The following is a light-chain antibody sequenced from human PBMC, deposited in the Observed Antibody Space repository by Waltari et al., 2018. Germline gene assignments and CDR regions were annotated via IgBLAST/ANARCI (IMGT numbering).Light chain of an antibody. Sequence: QSALTQPRSVSGSPGQSVTIPCTGTSSDVGGYNYVSWYQQHPGKPPKLIIYDVTERPSGGPDRLAGSKSGNTASLTISGLQAEDEADYYCCSYAARYTFVFGTGTKVTVL. J-gene: IGLJ1*01. CDR2: DVT. CDR1: SSDVGGYNY. V-gene: IGLV2-11*01. CDR3: CSYAARYTFV.